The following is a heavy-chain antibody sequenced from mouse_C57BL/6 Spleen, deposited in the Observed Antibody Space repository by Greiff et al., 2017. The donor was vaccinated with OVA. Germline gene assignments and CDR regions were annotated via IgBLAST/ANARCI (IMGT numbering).Heavy chain of an antibody. D-gene: IGHD2-4*01. CDR3: ASGGYDYDGFAY. J-gene: IGHJ3*01. Sequence: QVQLQQPGAELVMPGASVKLSCKASGYTFTSYWMHWVKQRPGQGLEWIGEIDPSDSYTNYNQKFKGKSTLTVDKSSSTAYMQLSSLTSEDSAVYYCASGGYDYDGFAYWGQGTLVTVSA. CDR1: GYTFTSYW. CDR2: IDPSDSYT. V-gene: IGHV1-69*01.